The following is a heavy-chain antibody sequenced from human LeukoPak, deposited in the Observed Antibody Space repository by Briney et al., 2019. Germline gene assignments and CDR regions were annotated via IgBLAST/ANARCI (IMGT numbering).Heavy chain of an antibody. CDR2: IYYSGST. CDR1: GGSISSGPYY. CDR3: ASTPAVAGTSLPFDY. Sequence: SETLSPTCTVSGGSISSGPYYWGWIRQPPGKGLEWIGTIYYSGSTDYNPSLKSRVTISVDTSKNHFSLNLSSVTAADTAVYYCASTPAVAGTSLPFDYWGQGTLVTVSS. J-gene: IGHJ4*02. D-gene: IGHD6-19*01. V-gene: IGHV4-39*07.